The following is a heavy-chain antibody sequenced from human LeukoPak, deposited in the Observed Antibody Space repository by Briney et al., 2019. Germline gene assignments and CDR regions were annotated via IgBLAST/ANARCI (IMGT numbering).Heavy chain of an antibody. J-gene: IGHJ4*02. D-gene: IGHD6-19*01. CDR3: ARPFSYSSGWYYFDY. CDR1: GGSISSSSYY. Sequence: SETPSLTCTVSGGSISSSSYYWGWIRQPPGKGLEWIGSIYYSGSTYYNPSLKSRVTISVDTSKNQFSLKLSSVTAADTAVYYCARPFSYSSGWYYFDYWGQGTLVTVSS. CDR2: IYYSGST. V-gene: IGHV4-39*01.